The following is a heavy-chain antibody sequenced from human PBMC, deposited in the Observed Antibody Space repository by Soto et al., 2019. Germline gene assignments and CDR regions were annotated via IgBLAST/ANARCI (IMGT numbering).Heavy chain of an antibody. V-gene: IGHV3-30*03. CDR1: GVTFKDYG. J-gene: IGHJ2*01. D-gene: IGHD3-16*01. Sequence: PGGSLRLSCGAPGVTFKDYGMHWVRQAPGEGLEWVAFISYDGKQTYYADSVKGRFTISKDKSKRTLFLQMNSLRVDDTAVYYCARDGWGSDWYFDLWGRGTLVTVSS. CDR2: ISYDGKQT. CDR3: ARDGWGSDWYFDL.